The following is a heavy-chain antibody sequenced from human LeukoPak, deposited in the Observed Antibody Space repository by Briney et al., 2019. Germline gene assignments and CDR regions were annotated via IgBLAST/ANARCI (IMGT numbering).Heavy chain of an antibody. CDR2: IRYDGSNK. Sequence: PGGSLRLSCAASGLPFSHSGMHWVRQAPGKGLEWVAFIRYDGSNKYYADSVKGRFTISRDNSKNALYLQMNSLRGEDTAVYYCFGITVTDVPYWGQGTPVTVSS. CDR1: GLPFSHSG. D-gene: IGHD1-7*01. J-gene: IGHJ4*02. CDR3: FGITVTDVPY. V-gene: IGHV3-30*02.